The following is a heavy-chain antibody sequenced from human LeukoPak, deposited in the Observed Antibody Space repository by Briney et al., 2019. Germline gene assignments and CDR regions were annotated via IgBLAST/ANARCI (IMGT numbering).Heavy chain of an antibody. CDR1: GYTLTELS. Sequence: ASVKVSCKVSGYTLTELSIYWVRQAPGKGLEWMGGFNPEDGEKIYVEKFQGRVTMTEDTSIDTVYMELSGLRSEDTAMYYCATDPVGYCSSDSCYSVDYWGQGTLVTVSS. D-gene: IGHD2-15*01. CDR2: FNPEDGEK. V-gene: IGHV1-24*01. CDR3: ATDPVGYCSSDSCYSVDY. J-gene: IGHJ4*02.